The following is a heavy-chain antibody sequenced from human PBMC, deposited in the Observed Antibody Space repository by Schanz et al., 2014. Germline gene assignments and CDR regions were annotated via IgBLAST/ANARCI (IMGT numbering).Heavy chain of an antibody. V-gene: IGHV3-30-3*02. Sequence: QVQLVESGGGVVQPGKSLRLSCAASGFTFSSYSMHWVRQAPGKGLEWVAAITTAGTKMYYADSVRGRFTVSGDSSKYTVYLQMNSLRADDTAVYYCAKTPREYCNYDNCPNWFDSWGQGTLVTVSS. CDR3: AKTPREYCNYDNCPNWFDS. J-gene: IGHJ5*01. CDR1: GFTFSSYS. D-gene: IGHD2-15*01. CDR2: ITTAGTKM.